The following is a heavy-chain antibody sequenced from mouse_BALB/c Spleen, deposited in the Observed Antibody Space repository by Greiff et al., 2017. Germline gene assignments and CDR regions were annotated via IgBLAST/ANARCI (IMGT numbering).Heavy chain of an antibody. Sequence: EVKLMESGPGLVKPSQSLSLTCSVTGYSITSGYYWNWIRQFPGNKLEWMGYISYDGSNNYNPSLKNRISITRDTSKNQFFLKLNSVTTEDTATYYCARDLYDYDGYYYAMDYWGQGTSVTVSS. CDR3: ARDLYDYDGYYYAMDY. CDR1: GYSITSGYY. V-gene: IGHV3-6*02. J-gene: IGHJ4*01. D-gene: IGHD2-4*01. CDR2: ISYDGSN.